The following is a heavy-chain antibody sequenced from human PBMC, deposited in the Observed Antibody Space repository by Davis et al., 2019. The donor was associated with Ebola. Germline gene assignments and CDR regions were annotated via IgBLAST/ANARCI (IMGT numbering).Heavy chain of an antibody. CDR3: ATTQWLREFDN. Sequence: GGSLRLSCAASGFTVSSNHMSWVRQAPGKGLEWVSVIYDHSTDYADSVSGRFIISRDKSNNTLYLEMNSLRVDDTAVYYCATTQWLREFDNWGQGTLVTVSS. CDR1: GFTVSSNH. D-gene: IGHD6-19*01. CDR2: IYDHST. J-gene: IGHJ4*02. V-gene: IGHV3-53*05.